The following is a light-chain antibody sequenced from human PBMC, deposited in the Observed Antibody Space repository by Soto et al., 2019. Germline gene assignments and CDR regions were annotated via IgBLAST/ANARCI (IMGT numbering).Light chain of an antibody. CDR1: SSDVGGYNS. Sequence: QSVPTQPASVSGSPGQSITISCTGTSSDVGGYNSVSWYQHHPGKAPKLMIYDVRNRPSGVSNRFSGSKSGNTASLTISGLQADDEADYYCSSYTTSSTLVFGGGTKLTVL. CDR3: SSYTTSSTLV. J-gene: IGLJ2*01. V-gene: IGLV2-14*01. CDR2: DVR.